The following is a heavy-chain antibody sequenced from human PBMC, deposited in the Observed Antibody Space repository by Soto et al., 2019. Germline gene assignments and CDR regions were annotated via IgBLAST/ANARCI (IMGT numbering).Heavy chain of an antibody. D-gene: IGHD1-1*01. J-gene: IGHJ3*01. CDR1: GFTISGKKY. V-gene: IGHV3-53*01. CDR2: LYDLDGS. CDR3: ATWHEREHAYDV. Sequence: DVQLVESGGGLIQPGASLRLSCAAFGFTISGKKYVAWLRQAPGKGLEWVSALYDLDGSFYAASVKGRFTTSSDSSKTTVYLQMNDLRPDDTAVYYCATWHEREHAYDVWGQGTTVTVSS.